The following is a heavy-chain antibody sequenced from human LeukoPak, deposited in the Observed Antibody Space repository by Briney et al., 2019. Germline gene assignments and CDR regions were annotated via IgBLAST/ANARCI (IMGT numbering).Heavy chain of an antibody. CDR3: AREGGGIAVAGTALFDY. Sequence: PGGSLRLSCAASGFTFSSYAMHWVRQAPGKGLEWVAVISYDGSNKYYADSVKGRFTISRDNSKNTLYLQMNSLRAEDTAVYYCAREGGGIAVAGTALFDYWGQGTLVTVSS. CDR1: GFTFSSYA. D-gene: IGHD6-19*01. J-gene: IGHJ4*02. V-gene: IGHV3-30-3*01. CDR2: ISYDGSNK.